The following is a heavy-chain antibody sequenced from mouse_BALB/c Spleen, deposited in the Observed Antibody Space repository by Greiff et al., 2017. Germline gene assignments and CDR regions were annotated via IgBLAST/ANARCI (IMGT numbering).Heavy chain of an antibody. CDR2: ISDGGSYT. J-gene: IGHJ2*01. D-gene: IGHD1-1*02. Sequence: EVKLVESGGGLVKPGGSLKLSCAASGFTFSDYYMYWVRQTPEKRLEWVATISDGGSYTYYPDSVKGRFTISRDNAKNNLYLQMSSLKSEDTAMYYCARDGNYLDYWGQGTTLTVSS. CDR1: GFTFSDYY. V-gene: IGHV5-4*02. CDR3: ARDGNYLDY.